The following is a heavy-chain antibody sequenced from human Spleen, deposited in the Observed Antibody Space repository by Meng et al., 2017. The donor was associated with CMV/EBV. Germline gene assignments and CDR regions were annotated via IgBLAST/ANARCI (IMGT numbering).Heavy chain of an antibody. Sequence: GESLKISCAASGFTFSSYGMHWVRQAPGKGLEWVAFIRYDGSNKYYADSVKGRFTISRDNSKNTLYLQMNSLRAEDTAVYYCAKDSVDYYDISGYYPYPKYWGQGTLVTVSS. CDR1: GFTFSSYG. V-gene: IGHV3-30*02. CDR2: IRYDGSNK. J-gene: IGHJ4*02. D-gene: IGHD3-22*01. CDR3: AKDSVDYYDISGYYPYPKY.